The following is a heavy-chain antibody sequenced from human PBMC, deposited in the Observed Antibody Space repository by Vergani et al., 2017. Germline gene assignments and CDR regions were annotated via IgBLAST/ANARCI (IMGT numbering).Heavy chain of an antibody. J-gene: IGHJ5*02. V-gene: IGHV4-59*11. CDR2: IHYSENT. CDR3: ASDTHSGKRADR. Sequence: QVRLQESGPGLVKPSETLSLTCSVSFDSIRNLYCNWIRQPPGKGLEWIGSIHYSENTNYNPSLKTRVTISVDTSKNQFSLTLTSVTAADTAVYYWASDTHSGKRADRWGQGSLVTV. CDR1: FDSIRNLY. D-gene: IGHD6-19*01.